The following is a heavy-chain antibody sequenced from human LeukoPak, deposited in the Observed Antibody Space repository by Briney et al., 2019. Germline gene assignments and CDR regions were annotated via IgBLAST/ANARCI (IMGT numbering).Heavy chain of an antibody. V-gene: IGHV3-74*01. CDR2: INRDGSST. D-gene: IGHD2-15*01. J-gene: IGHJ4*02. Sequence: PGGSLRLSCAASGFTFSSYWMHWVRRAPGKGVLWVSRINRDGSSTTYADSVKGRFTISRDNAKNTLYLQMNSLRAEDTAVYYCARGGGLLVAATFDYWGQGTLVTVSS. CDR3: ARGGGLLVAATFDY. CDR1: GFTFSSYW.